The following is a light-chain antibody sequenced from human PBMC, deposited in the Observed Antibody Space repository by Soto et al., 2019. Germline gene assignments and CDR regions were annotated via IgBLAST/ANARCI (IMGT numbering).Light chain of an antibody. J-gene: IGLJ1*01. CDR1: SSDVGGYNY. Sequence: QSALTQPASVSGSPGQSITISCTGTSSDVGGYNYVSWYQQHPGKAPKLMIYDVSNRPSGVSNRFSGSKSGNTASLTISGLPAEDEADYYCSPYTSSSTLYVFGTGTKLTVL. CDR3: SPYTSSSTLYV. V-gene: IGLV2-14*01. CDR2: DVS.